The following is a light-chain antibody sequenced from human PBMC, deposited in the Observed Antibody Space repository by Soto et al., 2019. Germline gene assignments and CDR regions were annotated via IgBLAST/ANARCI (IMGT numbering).Light chain of an antibody. Sequence: QSVLTQPPSASGSPGQSVTISCTGTSSDVGGHNFVSWYQQHPGKAPRLVIAEVTKRPSGVPDRFSGSKSGNTASLTISGLQAEDEADYYCSSYAGTILYVFGTGTKLTVL. CDR3: SSYAGTILYV. CDR1: SSDVGGHNF. J-gene: IGLJ1*01. V-gene: IGLV2-8*01. CDR2: EVT.